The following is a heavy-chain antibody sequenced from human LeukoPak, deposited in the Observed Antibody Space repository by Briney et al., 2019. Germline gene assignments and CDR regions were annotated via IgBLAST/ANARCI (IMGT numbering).Heavy chain of an antibody. V-gene: IGHV4-31*03. J-gene: IGHJ4*02. CDR2: ISYTGGT. CDR3: ATSEWEYYYFDY. CDR1: GGSIISGGHY. Sequence: SETLSLTCSVSGGSIISGGHYWSRIRQSPGRGLEWIGHISYTGGTFFNPSLMGRVTLSLDTSKNLFSLNVNSVTAADTAVYYCATSEWEYYYFDYWGQGTLVTVSS. D-gene: IGHD1-26*01.